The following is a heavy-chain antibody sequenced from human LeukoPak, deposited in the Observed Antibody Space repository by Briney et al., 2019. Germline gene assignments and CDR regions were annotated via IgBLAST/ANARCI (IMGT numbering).Heavy chain of an antibody. CDR3: ARQSYSSWYGFDY. CDR2: IYYSGSA. Sequence: SETLSLTCTVSGGSISSYYWSWIRQPPGKGLEWIGYIYYSGSANYNPSLKSRVTISVDTSKNQFSLKLSSVTAADTAVYYCARQSYSSWYGFDYWGQGTLVTVSS. J-gene: IGHJ4*02. CDR1: GGSISSYY. V-gene: IGHV4-59*08. D-gene: IGHD6-13*01.